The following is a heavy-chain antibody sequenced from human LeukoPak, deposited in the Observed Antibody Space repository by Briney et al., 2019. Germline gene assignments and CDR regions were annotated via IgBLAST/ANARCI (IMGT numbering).Heavy chain of an antibody. CDR2: IRYDGSNK. CDR1: GFTFSSYG. CDR3: AKEDSSSWSIDY. Sequence: LGGSLRLSCAASGFTFSSYGMHWVRQAPGKGLEWVAFIRYDGSNKYYADSVKGRFTISRDNSKNTLYLQMNSLRAEDTAVYYCAKEDSSSWSIDYWGQGTLVTVSS. V-gene: IGHV3-30*02. J-gene: IGHJ4*02. D-gene: IGHD6-13*01.